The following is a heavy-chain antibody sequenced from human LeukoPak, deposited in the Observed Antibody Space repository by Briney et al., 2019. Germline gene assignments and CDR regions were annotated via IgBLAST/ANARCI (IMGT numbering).Heavy chain of an antibody. CDR3: ARDVGRGSGNFDY. V-gene: IGHV3-30*03. J-gene: IGHJ4*02. Sequence: PGGSLRLSCAASGFTFSSYGMHWVRQAPGKGLEWVAVISYDGSNKYYADSVKGRFTISRDNSKNTLYLQMNSLRAEDTAVYYCARDVGRGSGNFDYWGQGTLVTVSS. CDR1: GFTFSSYG. CDR2: ISYDGSNK. D-gene: IGHD6-19*01.